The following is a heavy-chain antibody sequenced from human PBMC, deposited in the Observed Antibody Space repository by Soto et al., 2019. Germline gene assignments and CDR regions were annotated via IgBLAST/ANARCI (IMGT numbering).Heavy chain of an antibody. V-gene: IGHV4-31*03. CDR2: IYYSGST. CDR3: ARGSVVVVAATRYYFDY. D-gene: IGHD2-15*01. Sequence: QVQLQESGPGLVKPSQTLSLTCTVSGGSISSGGYYWSWIRQHPGKGLEWIGYIYYSGSTYYNPSLKSRVTISVDTSKNQFSLKLSSVTAADTAVYYCARGSVVVVAATRYYFDYWGHGTLVTVSS. J-gene: IGHJ4*01. CDR1: GGSISSGGYY.